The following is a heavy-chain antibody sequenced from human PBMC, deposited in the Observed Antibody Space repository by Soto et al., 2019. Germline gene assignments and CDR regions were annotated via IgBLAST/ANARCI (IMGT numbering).Heavy chain of an antibody. CDR1: GFTFNSYA. D-gene: IGHD2-2*02. CDR3: VKALSARYNSARVFDV. CDR2: IGTGGSNT. J-gene: IGHJ3*01. V-gene: IGHV3-64D*06. Sequence: PGGSLRLSCSASGFTFNSYAMHWVRQAPGKGLEYVSAIGTGGSNTYYADSVSGRFTISRDNSMNTLYLQMSSLRADDTAVYYCVKALSARYNSARVFDVWGQGTMVTVSS.